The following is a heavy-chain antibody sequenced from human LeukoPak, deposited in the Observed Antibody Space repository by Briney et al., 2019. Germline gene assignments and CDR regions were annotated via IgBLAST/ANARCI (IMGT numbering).Heavy chain of an antibody. D-gene: IGHD6-19*01. V-gene: IGHV3-23*01. J-gene: IGHJ5*02. Sequence: GGSLRLSCTASGFTFGNYAMSWVRQTPGKGLEWVSGISDGGRTYYADSVKGRFTISRDNSKIMRYLQMNSLRAEDTGVYYCAKEQVRSGWGQNWFDPWGQGTLVTVSS. CDR2: ISDGGRT. CDR1: GFTFGNYA. CDR3: AKEQVRSGWGQNWFDP.